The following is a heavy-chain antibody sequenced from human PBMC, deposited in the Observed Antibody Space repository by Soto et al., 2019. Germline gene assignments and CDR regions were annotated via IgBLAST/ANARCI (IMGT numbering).Heavy chain of an antibody. CDR2: IYYSGST. CDR3: ASLYYYDSSGYREDYYYYGMDV. J-gene: IGHJ6*02. V-gene: IGHV4-39*01. D-gene: IGHD3-22*01. CDR1: GGSISSSSYY. Sequence: ASETLSLTCTVSGGSISSSSYYWGWIRQPPGKGLERIGSIYYSGSTYYNPSLKSRVTISVDTSKNQFSLKLSSVTAADTAVYYCASLYYYDSSGYREDYYYYGMDVWGQGTTVTVSS.